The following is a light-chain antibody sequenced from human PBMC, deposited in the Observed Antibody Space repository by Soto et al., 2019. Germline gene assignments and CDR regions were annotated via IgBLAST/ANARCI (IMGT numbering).Light chain of an antibody. CDR2: EVS. V-gene: IGKV2D-29*01. CDR3: MQSFRFRT. J-gene: IGKJ2*01. CDR1: QSLLYRNGRTY. Sequence: DIVMTQTPLSLSVTPGQPASISCKSSQSLLYRNGRTYLFWYRQKPGQAPQVLIYEVSKRFPGVADRFSGSGPGTDFTLQISRVEAEDIGVYYCMQSFRFRTFGQGTKLEIK.